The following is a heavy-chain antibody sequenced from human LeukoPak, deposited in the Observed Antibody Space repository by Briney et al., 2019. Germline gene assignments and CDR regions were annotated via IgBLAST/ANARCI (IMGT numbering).Heavy chain of an antibody. J-gene: IGHJ4*02. Sequence: SETLSLTCTVSGGSISSGGYHWSWIRQPPGKGLEWIGYIYHSGNTYYNPSLKSRVAISVDRSKNQFSLRLSSVTAADTAVYYCAQADIATRRGYFDYWGQGTLVTVSS. CDR1: GGSISSGGYH. CDR2: IYHSGNT. D-gene: IGHD6-6*01. V-gene: IGHV4-30-2*01. CDR3: AQADIATRRGYFDY.